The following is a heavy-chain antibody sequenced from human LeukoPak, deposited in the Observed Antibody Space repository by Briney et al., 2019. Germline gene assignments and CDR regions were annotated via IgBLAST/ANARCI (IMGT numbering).Heavy chain of an antibody. CDR3: ARGLKYYDILTGYSLGAFDI. J-gene: IGHJ3*02. CDR1: GGSVGSGSYY. CDR2: VYYSGSA. D-gene: IGHD3-9*01. V-gene: IGHV4-39*07. Sequence: PSETLSLTCTVSGGSVGSGSYYWSWIRQSPGQGLEWIGNVYYSGSAYYNPSLKSRVTISVDTSKNQFSLKLSSVTAADTAVYYCARGLKYYDILTGYSLGAFDIWGQGTMVTVSS.